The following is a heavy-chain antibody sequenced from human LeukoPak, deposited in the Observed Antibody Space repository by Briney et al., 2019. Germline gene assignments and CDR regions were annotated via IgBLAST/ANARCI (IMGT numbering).Heavy chain of an antibody. D-gene: IGHD3-22*01. V-gene: IGHV3-21*01. CDR2: ISSSSSYI. CDR3: ARGGHYYDSSGYYHSPYGMDV. Sequence: GGSLRLSCAASGFTFSSYSMNWVRQAPGKGLEWVSSISSSSSYIYYADSVKGRFTISRDNAKNSLYLQMNSLRAEDTAVYYGARGGHYYDSSGYYHSPYGMDVWGQGTTVTVSS. J-gene: IGHJ6*02. CDR1: GFTFSSYS.